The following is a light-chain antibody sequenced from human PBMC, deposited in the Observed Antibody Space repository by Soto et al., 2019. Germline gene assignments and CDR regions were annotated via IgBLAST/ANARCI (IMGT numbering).Light chain of an antibody. Sequence: QSVLTQPPSVSGAPGQRVTISCTGSSSNIGPGYDVHWYQQLPGRAPKLLIYSNTNRPSGVPDRFSGSRSGTSASLAITGLQAEDEADYNCQSYDSSLSGSVFGTGTKVTVL. CDR1: SSNIGPGYD. CDR3: QSYDSSLSGSV. V-gene: IGLV1-40*01. J-gene: IGLJ1*01. CDR2: SNT.